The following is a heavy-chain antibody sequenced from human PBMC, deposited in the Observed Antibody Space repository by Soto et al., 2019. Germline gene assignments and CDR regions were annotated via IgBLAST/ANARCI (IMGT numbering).Heavy chain of an antibody. CDR3: ARAGIAVPPGY. V-gene: IGHV1-3*01. CDR2: INAGNGNT. D-gene: IGHD6-19*01. J-gene: IGHJ4*02. Sequence: QVQLVQSGAEVKKPGASVKVSCKASGYTFTSYAMHWVHQAPGQRLEWMGWINAGNGNTKYSQKFQGRVTITRDTSASTAYMELSSLRSEDTAVYYCARAGIAVPPGYWGQGTLVTVSS. CDR1: GYTFTSYA.